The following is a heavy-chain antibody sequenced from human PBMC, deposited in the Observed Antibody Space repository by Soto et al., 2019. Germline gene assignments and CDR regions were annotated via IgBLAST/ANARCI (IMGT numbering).Heavy chain of an antibody. Sequence: QVQLVESGGGVVQPGRSLGLSCEASGFIFSTYGMHWVRQAPGKGLEWVAVIWYDGSNKYYADSVKGRFTISRDNSKNTLYLQMNSLRAEDTAVYYCARAVGPFDYWGQGTLVTVSS. CDR2: IWYDGSNK. J-gene: IGHJ4*02. D-gene: IGHD1-26*01. V-gene: IGHV3-33*01. CDR3: ARAVGPFDY. CDR1: GFIFSTYG.